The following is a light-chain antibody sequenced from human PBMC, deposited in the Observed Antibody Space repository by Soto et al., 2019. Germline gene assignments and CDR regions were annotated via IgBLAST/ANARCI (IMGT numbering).Light chain of an antibody. V-gene: IGKV1-39*01. CDR1: QSISSY. J-gene: IGKJ5*01. Sequence: DIQMTQSASTLSGSVGDRVTITCRASQSISSYLNWYQQKPGKAPKLLIYTASNLQSGVPSRFSGSGSGTDFTLTISSLQPEDFATYYCQQSYTSITFGQGTRLEIK. CDR2: TAS. CDR3: QQSYTSIT.